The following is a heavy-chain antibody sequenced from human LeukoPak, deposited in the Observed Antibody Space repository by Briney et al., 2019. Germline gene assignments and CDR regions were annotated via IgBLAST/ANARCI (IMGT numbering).Heavy chain of an antibody. CDR2: ISYDGSKK. J-gene: IGHJ4*02. CDR3: ARELLGAFDY. CDR1: GFTFSSYS. D-gene: IGHD7-27*01. Sequence: PGGSLRLSCAASGFTFSSYSMNWVRQALGKGLEWVAVISYDGSKKYYADSVKGRFTISRDNSKNTLYLQMNSLRAEDTAVYYCARELLGAFDYWGQGTLVTVSS. V-gene: IGHV3-30*03.